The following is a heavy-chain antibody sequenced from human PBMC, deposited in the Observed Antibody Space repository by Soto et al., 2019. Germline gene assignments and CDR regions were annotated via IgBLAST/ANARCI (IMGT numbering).Heavy chain of an antibody. D-gene: IGHD3-9*01. V-gene: IGHV3-23*01. CDR3: AKARGIITPATGSY. J-gene: IGHJ1*01. CDR2: ISGSGGDT. CDR1: GFTFSTYA. Sequence: GGSLRLSCAASGFTFSTYAMSWVRQAPGKGLEWVSVISGSGGDTYYADSVRGRFTIARDNSKNTLSLQINSLRAEDAAVYYCAKARGIITPATGSYWGQGTQVTVSS.